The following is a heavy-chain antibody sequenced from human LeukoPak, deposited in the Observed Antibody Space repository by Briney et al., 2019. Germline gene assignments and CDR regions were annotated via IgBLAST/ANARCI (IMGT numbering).Heavy chain of an antibody. CDR3: ARDGVLGGLFVWDY. Sequence: SETLSLTCTVSGGSISRYYWSWIRQPPGKGLEWIGYIYYSGNTNYNPSLKSRVTISVDTSKNQFSLKLSSVTAADTAVYYCARDGVLGGLFVWDYWGQGTLVTASS. V-gene: IGHV4-59*01. CDR2: IYYSGNT. CDR1: GGSISRYY. D-gene: IGHD3-16*01. J-gene: IGHJ4*02.